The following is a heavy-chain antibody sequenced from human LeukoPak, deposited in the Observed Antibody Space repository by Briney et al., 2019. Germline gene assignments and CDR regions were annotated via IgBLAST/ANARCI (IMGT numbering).Heavy chain of an antibody. J-gene: IGHJ4*02. Sequence: KTGRSLRLSCAASGFTFSSYSMNWVRQAPGKGLEWVSSISSSSSYIYYADSVKGRFTISRDNAKNSLYLQMNSLRAEDTAVYYCARGLPTPKGYFDYWGQGTLVTVSS. D-gene: IGHD2-15*01. CDR2: ISSSSSYI. CDR1: GFTFSSYS. CDR3: ARGLPTPKGYFDY. V-gene: IGHV3-21*01.